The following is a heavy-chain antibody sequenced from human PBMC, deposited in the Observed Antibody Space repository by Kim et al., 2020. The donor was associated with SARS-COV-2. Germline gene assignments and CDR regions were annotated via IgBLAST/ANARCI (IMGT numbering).Heavy chain of an antibody. V-gene: IGHV4-34*01. Sequence: SETLSLTCAVYGGSFSGYYWSWIRQPPGKGLEWIGEINHSGSTNYNLSSKSRVTISVDTSKNQFSLKLSSVTAADTAVCYCARVGGSSGYYRPYYYDYYGMDVWGQGTTVTVSS. CDR2: INHSGST. J-gene: IGHJ6*02. CDR1: GGSFSGYY. D-gene: IGHD3-22*01. CDR3: ARVGGSSGYYRPYYYDYYGMDV.